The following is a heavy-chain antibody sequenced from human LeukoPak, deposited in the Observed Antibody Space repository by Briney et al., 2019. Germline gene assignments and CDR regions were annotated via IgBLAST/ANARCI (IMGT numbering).Heavy chain of an antibody. D-gene: IGHD3-22*01. J-gene: IGHJ3*02. CDR2: IRYDGSNK. Sequence: GGSLRLSCAASGFTFSSYGMHWVRQAPGKGLEWVAFIRYDGSNKYYADSVKGRFTISRDNSKNTLYLQMNSLRAEDTAVYYCAKDGDSSGYFGDAFDIWGQGTMVTVSS. CDR1: GFTFSSYG. CDR3: AKDGDSSGYFGDAFDI. V-gene: IGHV3-30*02.